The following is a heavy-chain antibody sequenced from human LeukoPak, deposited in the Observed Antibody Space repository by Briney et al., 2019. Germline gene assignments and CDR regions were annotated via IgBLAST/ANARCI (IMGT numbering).Heavy chain of an antibody. CDR3: AKDRLAYCGGDCYSWYFQH. J-gene: IGHJ1*01. V-gene: IGHV3-30*02. CDR1: GFTFSSYG. CDR2: IRYDGSNK. D-gene: IGHD2-21*01. Sequence: GGSLRLSCAASGFTFSSYGMHWVRQAPGKGLEWVAFIRYDGSNKYYADSVKGRSTISRDNSKNTLYLQMNSLRAEDTAVYYCAKDRLAYCGGDCYSWYFQHWGQGTLVTVSS.